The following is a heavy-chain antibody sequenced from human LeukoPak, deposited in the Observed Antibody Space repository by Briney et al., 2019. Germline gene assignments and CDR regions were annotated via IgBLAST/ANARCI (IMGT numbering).Heavy chain of an antibody. CDR1: GFTFSSYG. J-gene: IGHJ4*02. CDR3: ANDLAHIYDILTGRVSSFDY. Sequence: PGGSLRLSCAASGFTFSSYGMHWVRQAPGKGLEWVAVISYDGSNKYYADSVKGRFTISRDNSKNTLYLQMNSLRAEDTAVYYCANDLAHIYDILTGRVSSFDYWGQGTLVTVSS. D-gene: IGHD3-9*01. CDR2: ISYDGSNK. V-gene: IGHV3-30*18.